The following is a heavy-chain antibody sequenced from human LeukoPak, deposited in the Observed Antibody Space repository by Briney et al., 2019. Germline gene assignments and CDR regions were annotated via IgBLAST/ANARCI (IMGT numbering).Heavy chain of an antibody. CDR1: GGSFSGYY. D-gene: IGHD3-10*01. J-gene: IGHJ4*02. V-gene: IGHV4-34*01. CDR2: INHSGST. CDR3: ARHSLGGLLWFGELSYYPDY. Sequence: SETLSLTCAVYGGSFSGYYWSWIRQPPGKGLEWIGEINHSGSTNYNPSLKSRVTISVDTSKNQFSLKLSSVTAADTAVYYCARHSLGGLLWFGELSYYPDYWGQGTLVTVSS.